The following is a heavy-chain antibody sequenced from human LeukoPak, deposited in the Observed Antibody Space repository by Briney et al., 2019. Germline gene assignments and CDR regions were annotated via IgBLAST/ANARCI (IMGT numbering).Heavy chain of an antibody. V-gene: IGHV1-2*06. J-gene: IGHJ4*02. D-gene: IGHD3-10*01. Sequence: GASVKVSCKASGYTFTGYYMHWVRQAPGQGLEWMGRINPTSGGTNYAQKFQGRVTMTRDTSISTAYMELSRLRSDDTAVYYCASQLWFGELLPAYWGQGTLVTVSS. CDR2: INPTSGGT. CDR3: ASQLWFGELLPAY. CDR1: GYTFTGYY.